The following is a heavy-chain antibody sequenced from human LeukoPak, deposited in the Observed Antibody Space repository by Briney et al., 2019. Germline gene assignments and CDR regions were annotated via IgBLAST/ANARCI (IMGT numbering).Heavy chain of an antibody. J-gene: IGHJ4*02. Sequence: NPSETLSLTCTVSGGSISSYYWSWIRQPPGKGLEWIGYIYYSGSTNYNPSLKSRVTISVDTSKNQFSLKLSSVTAADTAVYYCARGSLGYYYFDYWGQGTLVTVSS. CDR3: ARGSLGYYYFDY. CDR2: IYYSGST. D-gene: IGHD3-22*01. CDR1: GGSISSYY. V-gene: IGHV4-59*01.